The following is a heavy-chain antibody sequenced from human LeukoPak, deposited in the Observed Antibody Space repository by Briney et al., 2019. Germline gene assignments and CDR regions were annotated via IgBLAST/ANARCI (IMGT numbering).Heavy chain of an antibody. D-gene: IGHD3-22*01. Sequence: PGGSLRLSCAASGFTSSSYAMSWVRQAPGKGLEWVSAISGSGGSTYYADSVKGRFTISRDNSKNTLYLQMNSLRAEDTAVYYCAKVYDSSGYYYPQYFQHWGQGTLVTVSS. V-gene: IGHV3-23*01. CDR3: AKVYDSSGYYYPQYFQH. CDR1: GFTSSSYA. CDR2: ISGSGGST. J-gene: IGHJ1*01.